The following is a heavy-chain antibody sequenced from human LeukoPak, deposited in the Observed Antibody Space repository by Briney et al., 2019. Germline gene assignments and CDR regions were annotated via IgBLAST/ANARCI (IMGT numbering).Heavy chain of an antibody. CDR3: AKGIEYLFDY. V-gene: IGHV3-43D*04. CDR1: GFTFDDYA. D-gene: IGHD2-2*01. J-gene: IGHJ4*02. Sequence: GGSLRLSCAASGFTFDDYAMHWVRQAPGKGLEWVSLISWDGGSTYYADSVKGRFTISRDNSKNSLYLQMNSLRAEDTALYDCAKGIEYLFDYWGQGTLVTVSS. CDR2: ISWDGGST.